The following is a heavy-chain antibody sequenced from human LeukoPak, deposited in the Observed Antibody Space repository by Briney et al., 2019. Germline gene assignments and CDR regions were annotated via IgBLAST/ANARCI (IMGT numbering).Heavy chain of an antibody. CDR3: TRLDY. J-gene: IGHJ4*02. D-gene: IGHD3-16*01. CDR1: GFTFSGYV. Sequence: QTGGSLRLSCAASGFTFSGYVMSRVRQAPGKGLEWVSGIRAGGENAYYSDSVKGRFTIARDNSKDTLSLQMNNLRAEDTAVYYCTRLDYWGQGTLVTVSS. V-gene: IGHV3-23*01. CDR2: IRAGGENA.